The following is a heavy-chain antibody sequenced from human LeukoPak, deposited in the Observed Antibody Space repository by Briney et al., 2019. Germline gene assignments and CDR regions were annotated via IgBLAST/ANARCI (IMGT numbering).Heavy chain of an antibody. Sequence: ASVKVSCKASGYTFTTYGISWGRQAPGQGLEWMAWISAYNGNTNYAQNLQGRFTITTDTSTTTAYMELRSLRSDDTAFYYCARRTYSSSSSLFDYWGQGTLVTVSS. V-gene: IGHV1-18*01. J-gene: IGHJ4*02. CDR3: ARRTYSSSSSLFDY. CDR1: GYTFTTYG. D-gene: IGHD6-6*01. CDR2: ISAYNGNT.